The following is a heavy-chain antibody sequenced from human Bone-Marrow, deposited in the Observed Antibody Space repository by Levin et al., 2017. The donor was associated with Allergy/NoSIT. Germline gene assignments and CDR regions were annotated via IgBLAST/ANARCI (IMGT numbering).Heavy chain of an antibody. CDR1: GFIFSDHF. CDR3: GDVGRGYFG. V-gene: IGHV3-72*01. CDR2: ITSKSRSFTA. D-gene: IGHD2/OR15-2a*01. J-gene: IGHJ4*02. Sequence: GGSLRLSCTASGFIFSDHFMDWVRQAPGKGLQWVGRITSKSRSFTAEYAASVRGRFTISRDDSMNTVYLQMNSLKTEDTAVYSCGDVGRGYFGWGQGTLVTVSS.